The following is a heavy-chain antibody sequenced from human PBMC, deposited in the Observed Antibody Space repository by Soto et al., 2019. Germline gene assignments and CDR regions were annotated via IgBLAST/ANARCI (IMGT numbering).Heavy chain of an antibody. Sequence: EVQLVESGGGLVQPGGSLRLSCAASGFTFSNYWMHWVRQAPGKGLVWVSRINPTGSVTSYADSVKGRFSISRDNAEDTLSLQMNSLRGEDTAVYYCARVRNGEYSFDYWGQGTLVTASS. J-gene: IGHJ4*02. CDR2: INPTGSVT. CDR3: ARVRNGEYSFDY. V-gene: IGHV3-74*01. CDR1: GFTFSNYW. D-gene: IGHD3-10*01.